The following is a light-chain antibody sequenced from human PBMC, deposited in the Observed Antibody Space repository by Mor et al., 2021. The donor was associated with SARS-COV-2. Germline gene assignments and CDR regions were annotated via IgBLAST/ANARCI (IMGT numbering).Light chain of an antibody. V-gene: IGLV3-25*03. Sequence: TCSGDTLSKQYAYWYQQKPGQAPVAIIYKDSERPSGIPERFSGSSSGSTITLTINGVQAEDEADYYCQSGDSRGTSWVFGGGTKLT. CDR2: KDS. CDR1: TLSKQY. CDR3: QSGDSRGTSWV. J-gene: IGLJ3*02.